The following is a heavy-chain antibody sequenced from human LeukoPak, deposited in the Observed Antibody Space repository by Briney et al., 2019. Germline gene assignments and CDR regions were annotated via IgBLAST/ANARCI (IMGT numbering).Heavy chain of an antibody. Sequence: ASVKVSCKASGYTFTSYYMHWVRQAPGQGLEWMGIINPSGGSTSYAQKSQGRVTMTRDTSTSTVYMELSSLRSEDTAVYYCARVDTAMNNYYYYGMDVWGQGTTVTVSS. D-gene: IGHD5-18*01. CDR1: GYTFTSYY. J-gene: IGHJ6*02. V-gene: IGHV1-46*01. CDR3: ARVDTAMNNYYYYGMDV. CDR2: INPSGGST.